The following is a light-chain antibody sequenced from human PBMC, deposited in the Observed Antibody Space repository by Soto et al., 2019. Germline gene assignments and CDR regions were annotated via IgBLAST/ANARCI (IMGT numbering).Light chain of an antibody. V-gene: IGLV2-11*01. J-gene: IGLJ2*01. CDR3: CSYAGSYSYVV. Sequence: QSALTQPRSVSGSPGQSVTISCTGTSSDVGANDYVSWYQQHPGKAPKFIMFDVTKRPLGVPDRFSGSKSGNTASLTISGLQAEDEADYYCCSYAGSYSYVVFGGGTKLTVL. CDR1: SSDVGANDY. CDR2: DVT.